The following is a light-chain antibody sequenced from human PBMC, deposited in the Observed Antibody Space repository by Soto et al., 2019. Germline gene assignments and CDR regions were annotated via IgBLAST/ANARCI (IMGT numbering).Light chain of an antibody. CDR1: QSIGNY. V-gene: IGKV1-5*01. Sequence: DIQMTQSPSSLSASVGDRITITGRAIQSIGNYLSWYQQKPGKAPKLLIYDASSLESGVPSRFSGSGSGTEFTLTISSLQPDDFATYYCQQYNSYWTFGQGTKVDIK. CDR2: DAS. CDR3: QQYNSYWT. J-gene: IGKJ1*01.